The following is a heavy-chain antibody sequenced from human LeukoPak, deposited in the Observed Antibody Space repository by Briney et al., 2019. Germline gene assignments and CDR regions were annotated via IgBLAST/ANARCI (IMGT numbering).Heavy chain of an antibody. CDR3: TRDPLRYLRVGHYDY. V-gene: IGHV3-21*01. D-gene: IGHD3-9*01. J-gene: IGHJ4*02. Sequence: RGSLRLSCAAAGLTFSTSAMNWVRQVPGKWLEWVSSIDYDSSHIYYAASVRGRFTISRDNARDSVCLQTDSLRVEDTAVYYCTRDPLRYLRVGHYDYWGQGTLVAVSS. CDR2: IDYDSSHI. CDR1: GLTFSTSA.